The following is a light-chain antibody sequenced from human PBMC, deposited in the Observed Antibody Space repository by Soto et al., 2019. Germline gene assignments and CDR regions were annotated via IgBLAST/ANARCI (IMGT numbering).Light chain of an antibody. CDR1: QSISTW. J-gene: IGKJ1*01. V-gene: IGKV1-5*03. CDR3: QQYNSYWT. Sequence: DIQMTQSPSTLSASVGDRLTITCRANQSISTWLSWYQQKPGRAPKLLIYKASSLESGVPSRFSGSGSGTEFTLTISSLQPDDFATYYCQQYNSYWTFGQGTKVDIK. CDR2: KAS.